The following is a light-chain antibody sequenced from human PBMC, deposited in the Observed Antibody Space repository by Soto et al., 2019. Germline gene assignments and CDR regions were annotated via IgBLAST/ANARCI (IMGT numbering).Light chain of an antibody. J-gene: IGKJ4*01. V-gene: IGKV1-12*01. CDR3: QEANSLPHT. CDR1: QSIKTW. CDR2: AAS. Sequence: DIQLTQSPSALSASVGDRVTITCRASQSIKTWVAWYQRKPGKAPKLLIYAASSLQSGVPSRFSGSGSGTDFTLTFSSLQPEDFATYYSQEANSLPHTFGGGTKVDIK.